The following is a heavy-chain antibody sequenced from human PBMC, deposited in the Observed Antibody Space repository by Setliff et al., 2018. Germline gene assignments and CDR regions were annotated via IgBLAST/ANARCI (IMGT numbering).Heavy chain of an antibody. CDR3: ARTGTYRYFDY. CDR2: IHYSGTT. Sequence: KPSETLSLTCTVSGASINSGSNYWGWIRQPPGKGLEWIGRIHYSGTTYSNASLASRLTISVDTSKNQFSLKLTSVTAADTAVYYCARTGTYRYFDYWGQGTLVTVSS. V-gene: IGHV4-39*01. CDR1: GASINSGSNY. D-gene: IGHD1-1*01. J-gene: IGHJ4*02.